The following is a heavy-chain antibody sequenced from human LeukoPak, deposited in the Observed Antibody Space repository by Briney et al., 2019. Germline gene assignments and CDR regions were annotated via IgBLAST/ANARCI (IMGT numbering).Heavy chain of an antibody. D-gene: IGHD4-23*01. V-gene: IGHV3-30*02. CDR1: GFTFSNYG. Sequence: PGGSLRLSCAASGFTFSNYGMHWVRQAPGKGLEWVAFIRYDGGNKHYADSVKGRFTISRDNSKNTVDLQMNSLRAEDTAVYYCAKVSYNGNFHFDYWGQGTLVTVSS. CDR2: IRYDGGNK. CDR3: AKVSYNGNFHFDY. J-gene: IGHJ4*02.